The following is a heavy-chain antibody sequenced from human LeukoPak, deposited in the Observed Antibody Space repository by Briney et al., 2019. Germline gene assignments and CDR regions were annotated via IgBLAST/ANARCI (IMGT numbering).Heavy chain of an antibody. CDR1: GGSFSGFY. Sequence: SETLSLTCAVHGGSFSGFYWTWMRQPPGKELEWIGEIKHGGFTNYHPSLKSRVTMSEDTSKNQFSLKLSSVTAADTAVYYCARVLYLGDYYYYMDVWGKGTTVTVSS. V-gene: IGHV4-34*01. D-gene: IGHD3-16*01. J-gene: IGHJ6*03. CDR2: IKHGGFT. CDR3: ARVLYLGDYYYYMDV.